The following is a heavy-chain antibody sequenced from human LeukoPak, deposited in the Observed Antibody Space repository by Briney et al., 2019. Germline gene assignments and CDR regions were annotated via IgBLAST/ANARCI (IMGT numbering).Heavy chain of an antibody. D-gene: IGHD5-12*01. V-gene: IGHV3-11*01. CDR2: ISSSGSTM. CDR3: VRDLLSGTFDY. CDR1: GFTFSDYY. Sequence: GGSLRLSCAASGFTFSDYYMNWLRQAPGKGLEWLSYISSSGSTMYYADSVKGRFTISRDNAKNSLYLQMNSLRAEDTAVYYCVRDLLSGTFDYWGQGTLVTVSS. J-gene: IGHJ4*02.